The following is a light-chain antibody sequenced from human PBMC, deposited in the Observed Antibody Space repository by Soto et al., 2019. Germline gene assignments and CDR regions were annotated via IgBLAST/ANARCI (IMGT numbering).Light chain of an antibody. CDR3: SLYTSENTYV. J-gene: IGLJ1*01. CDR1: STDFVSYNR. Sequence: QSVLTQPPSVSGSPGQSVTISCTGTSTDFVSYNRVSWSQQPPGTAPKLIIYEASNRPSGVPDRFSGSKSGNTASLTISGLQAADEADYYCSLYTSENTYVFGTGTKV. V-gene: IGLV2-18*01. CDR2: EAS.